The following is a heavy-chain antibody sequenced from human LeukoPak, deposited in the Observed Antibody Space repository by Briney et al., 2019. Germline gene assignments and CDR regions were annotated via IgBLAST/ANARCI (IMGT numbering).Heavy chain of an antibody. CDR2: IYYSGST. D-gene: IGHD3-22*01. V-gene: IGHV4-59*01. Sequence: KPSETLSLTCTVSGGSISSYYWSWIRQSPGKGLEGIGYIYYSGSTNYNPSLKSRVTMSVDTSKNQFSLKLSSVTAADTAMYYCARHRYYDSSGYSFYFDYWGQGLLVTVSS. CDR3: ARHRYYDSSGYSFYFDY. CDR1: GGSISSYY. J-gene: IGHJ4*02.